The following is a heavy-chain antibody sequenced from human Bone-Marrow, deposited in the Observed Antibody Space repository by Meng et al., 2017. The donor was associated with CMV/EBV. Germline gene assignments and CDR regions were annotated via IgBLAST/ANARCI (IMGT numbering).Heavy chain of an antibody. J-gene: IGHJ4*02. CDR3: ATRTGL. CDR1: GYTFTGYY. D-gene: IGHD3/OR15-3a*01. Sequence: QVQLVQSGSEVKKPGASVKVSCKASGYTFTGYYMHWVRQAPGQGLEWMGWINPNAGSTSYAKEFQSRLTMTRGTSTNTVYMELSSLRSEDTAVYYCATRTGLWGQGTLVTVSS. V-gene: IGHV1-46*01. CDR2: INPNAGST.